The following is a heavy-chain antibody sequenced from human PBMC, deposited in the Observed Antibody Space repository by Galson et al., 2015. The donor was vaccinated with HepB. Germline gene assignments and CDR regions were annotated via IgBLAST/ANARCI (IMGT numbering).Heavy chain of an antibody. D-gene: IGHD6-13*01. CDR2: ISSSSSTI. Sequence: SLRLSCAASGFTFSSYSMNWVRQAPGKGLEWVSYISSSSSTIYYADSVKGRFTISRDNAKNSLYLQMNSLRAEDTAVYYCASLAAAGLYYYYGMDVWGQGTTVTVSS. V-gene: IGHV3-48*01. J-gene: IGHJ6*02. CDR3: ASLAAAGLYYYYGMDV. CDR1: GFTFSSYS.